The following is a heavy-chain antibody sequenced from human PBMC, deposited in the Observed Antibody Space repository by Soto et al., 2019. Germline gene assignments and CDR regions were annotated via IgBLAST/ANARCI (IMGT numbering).Heavy chain of an antibody. CDR2: ISSSSSTI. D-gene: IGHD2-15*01. V-gene: IGHV3-48*01. CDR3: ARDNSPAVVVVAATPLAFDY. Sequence: GGSLRLSCAASGFTFSSYSMNWVRQAPGKGLEWVSYISSSSSTIYYADSVKGRFTISRDNAKNSLYLQMNSLRAEDTAVYYCARDNSPAVVVVAATPLAFDYWGQGTLVTVSS. J-gene: IGHJ4*02. CDR1: GFTFSSYS.